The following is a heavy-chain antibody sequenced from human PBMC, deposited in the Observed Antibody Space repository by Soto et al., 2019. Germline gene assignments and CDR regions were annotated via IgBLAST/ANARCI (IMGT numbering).Heavy chain of an antibody. Sequence: PGGDLRLSGAASGCTFTSFGMSGIRRAPGRRLEWVSTVRGSGGTTSYACSVKGRSTSPSDNPQDTLYLQMNPLRAEATAVYSCAKAMWFGSPVRGYLDYWGQRALLTFPS. D-gene: IGHD3-10*01. CDR2: VRGSGGTT. J-gene: IGHJ4*02. V-gene: IGHV3-23*01. CDR1: GCTFTSFG. CDR3: AKAMWFGSPVRGYLDY.